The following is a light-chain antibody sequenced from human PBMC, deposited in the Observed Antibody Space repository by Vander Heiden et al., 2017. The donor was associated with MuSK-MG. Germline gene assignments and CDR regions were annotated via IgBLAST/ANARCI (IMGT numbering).Light chain of an antibody. CDR3: QQDGSSPFT. CDR2: GAS. J-gene: IGKJ3*01. Sequence: EIVLPQSPGTLSLSPGERATLSCRASQSVSSYLAWYQQQPGQAPRLLIYGASSRATGIPDRFSGSGSGTDFTLTISRLEPEDFAVFYCQQDGSSPFTFGHGTKVDIK. V-gene: IGKV3-20*01. CDR1: QSVSSY.